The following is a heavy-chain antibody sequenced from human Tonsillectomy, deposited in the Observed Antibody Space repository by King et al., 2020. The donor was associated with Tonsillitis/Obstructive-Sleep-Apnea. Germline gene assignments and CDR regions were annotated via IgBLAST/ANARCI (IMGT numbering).Heavy chain of an antibody. J-gene: IGHJ4*02. CDR2: IWYDGSNK. CDR1: GFTFSDYS. D-gene: IGHD2-2*01. V-gene: IGHV3-33*01. Sequence: VQLVESGGGVVQPGRSLRLSCAASGFTFSDYSMYWVRQAPGTGLEWVAVIWYDGSNKYSADSVKGRFTHSRDNSKNTLYLQMNNLRADDTAVYYCARDQALGYCSSTSCSQIDYWGQGTLVTVSS. CDR3: ARDQALGYCSSTSCSQIDY.